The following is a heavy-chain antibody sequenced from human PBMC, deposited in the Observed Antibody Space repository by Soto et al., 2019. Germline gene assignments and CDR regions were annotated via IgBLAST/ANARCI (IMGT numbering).Heavy chain of an antibody. D-gene: IGHD2-21*02. CDR3: GKMSMTDSYVPVFF. V-gene: IGHV3-11*04. Sequence: PGGSLTLSCSPSGFSFSDYYMTWVRQAPGKGLEWISYIRGSGTNIYYAESVEGRFTISRDNARNSGHLQMNDLRGGYTARYFFGKMSMTDSYVPVFFWGQGSLVTVSS. CDR1: GFSFSDYY. CDR2: IRGSGTNI. J-gene: IGHJ4*02.